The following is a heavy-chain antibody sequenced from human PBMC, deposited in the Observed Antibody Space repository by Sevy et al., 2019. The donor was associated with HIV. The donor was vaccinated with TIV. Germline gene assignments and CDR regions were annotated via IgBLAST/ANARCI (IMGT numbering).Heavy chain of an antibody. Sequence: TLSLTCAISGDSVSSNSAAWNWIRQSPSRGLEWLGRTYYRSKWYNDYAVSVQSRITINPDTSKNQFSLQLNSVTPEDTAVYYCARDLYSSSWYYYYGMDVWGQGTTVTVSS. CDR1: GDSVSSNSAA. D-gene: IGHD6-13*01. CDR2: TYYRSKWYN. J-gene: IGHJ6*02. CDR3: ARDLYSSSWYYYYGMDV. V-gene: IGHV6-1*01.